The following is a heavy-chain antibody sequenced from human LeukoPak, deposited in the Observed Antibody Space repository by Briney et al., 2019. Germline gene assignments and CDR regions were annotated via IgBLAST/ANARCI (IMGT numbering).Heavy chain of an antibody. J-gene: IGHJ4*02. D-gene: IGHD2-2*01. Sequence: SQTLSLTCAISGDSVSSNSAAWNWIRQSPSRGLEWLGRTYYRSKWYNDYAVSVKSRITLNPDTSKNQFSLQLNSVTPEDTAVYYCARAGYCSSTSCYLPAWGTFDYWGQGTLVTVSS. CDR3: ARAGYCSSTSCYLPAWGTFDY. CDR1: GDSVSSNSAA. V-gene: IGHV6-1*01. CDR2: TYYRSKWYN.